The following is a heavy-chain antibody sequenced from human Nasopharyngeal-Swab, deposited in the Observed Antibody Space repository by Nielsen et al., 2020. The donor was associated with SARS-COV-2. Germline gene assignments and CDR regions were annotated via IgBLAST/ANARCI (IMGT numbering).Heavy chain of an antibody. Sequence: SETLSLTCTVSDGSVSNYYWSWIRQPPGKGLEWIGYIYYTGLTNYNPSLKSRVTISVDTSKNQFSLKLSSVTAADTAVYYCARGLGFYDSSGYYDLYYFDYWGQGTLVTVSS. CDR3: ARGLGFYDSSGYYDLYYFDY. CDR2: IYYTGLT. CDR1: DGSVSNYY. J-gene: IGHJ4*02. V-gene: IGHV4-59*02. D-gene: IGHD3-22*01.